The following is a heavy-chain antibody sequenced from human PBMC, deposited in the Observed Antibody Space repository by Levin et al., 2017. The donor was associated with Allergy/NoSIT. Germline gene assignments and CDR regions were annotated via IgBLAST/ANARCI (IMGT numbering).Heavy chain of an antibody. CDR2: INPNSGGT. CDR1: GYTFIDYY. D-gene: IGHD6-19*01. V-gene: IGHV1-2*02. J-gene: IGHJ5*02. Sequence: ASVKVSCKASGYTFIDYYMHWVRQAPGQGLEWMGWINPNSGGTNYAQKFQGRVTMTRDTSINTAYMELSRLKSDDTAVYYCATHPPGIALATSVNTWFDPWGQGTLVTVSS. CDR3: ATHPPGIALATSVNTWFDP.